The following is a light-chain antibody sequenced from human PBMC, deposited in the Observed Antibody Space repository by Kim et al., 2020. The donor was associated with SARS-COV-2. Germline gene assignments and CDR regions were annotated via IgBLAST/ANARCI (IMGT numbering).Light chain of an antibody. CDR3: QQYGTSLRT. CDR1: QSVTSSY. Sequence: EIVLTQSPGTQSLSPGERATLSCRASQSVTSSYLAWYQQKPGQPPRLLIYGASNRATGIPDRFSGSGSGTDFTLTISRLESEDLAVYYCQQYGTSLRTFGQGTKVDIK. V-gene: IGKV3-20*01. J-gene: IGKJ1*01. CDR2: GAS.